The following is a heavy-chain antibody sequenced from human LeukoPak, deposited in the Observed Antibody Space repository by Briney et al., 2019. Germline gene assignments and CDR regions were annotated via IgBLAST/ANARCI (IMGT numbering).Heavy chain of an antibody. V-gene: IGHV1-18*01. CDR3: ARAAISKDSSGYFY. D-gene: IGHD3-22*01. CDR2: ISGYNGNT. J-gene: IGHJ4*02. Sequence: ASVKVSCRASGYTFTSYGISWVRQAPGQGLEWMGWISGYNGNTNYAQKLQGRVTMTTDTSTSTAYMELRSLRSDDTAVYYCARAAISKDSSGYFYWGQGTLVTVSS. CDR1: GYTFTSYG.